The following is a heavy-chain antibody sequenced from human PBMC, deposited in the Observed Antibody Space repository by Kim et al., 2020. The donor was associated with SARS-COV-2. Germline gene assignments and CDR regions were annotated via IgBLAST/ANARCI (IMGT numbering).Heavy chain of an antibody. CDR1: GYTFTSYG. V-gene: IGHV7-4-1*02. CDR3: ARAFGSGNSYYYYGMDV. CDR2: INTNTGNP. D-gene: IGHD3-3*01. J-gene: IGHJ6*02. Sequence: ASVKVSCKASGYTFTSYGMNWVRQAPGQGLEWMGWINTNTGNPTYAQGFTGRFVFSLETSVRTAYLQISSLKAEDTAVYYCARAFGSGNSYYYYGMDVWGQGTTVTVSS.